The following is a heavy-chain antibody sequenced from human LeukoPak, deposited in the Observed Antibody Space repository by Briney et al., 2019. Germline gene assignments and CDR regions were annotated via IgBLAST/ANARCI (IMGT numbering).Heavy chain of an antibody. J-gene: IGHJ6*04. V-gene: IGHV3-7*03. Sequence: GGSLRLSCAPSGFTFSSLWMSWVRQAPGRGREWVANIKQDGSEKYYVDSVKGRFTISRDNAKNSLYLQMNSLRAEDTAVYYCASSYYYGSGSYYNRNYYYGMDVWGKGTTVTVSS. CDR1: GFTFSSLW. D-gene: IGHD3-10*01. CDR3: ASSYYYGSGSYYNRNYYYGMDV. CDR2: IKQDGSEK.